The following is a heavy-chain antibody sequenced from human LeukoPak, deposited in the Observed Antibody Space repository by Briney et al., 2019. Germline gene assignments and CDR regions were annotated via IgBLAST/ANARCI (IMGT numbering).Heavy chain of an antibody. V-gene: IGHV3-48*02. CDR1: GFTFFSYT. CDR3: AKDLTYGEYAGGDAFDI. Sequence: GGSLRLSCAASGFTFFSYTMNWVRQAPGKGLEWLSYIGSSDSTTHYADSVKGRFTISRDNAKNSVYLQMSSLRDEDTAVYYCAKDLTYGEYAGGDAFDIWGQGTMVTVSS. J-gene: IGHJ3*02. D-gene: IGHD4-17*01. CDR2: IGSSDSTT.